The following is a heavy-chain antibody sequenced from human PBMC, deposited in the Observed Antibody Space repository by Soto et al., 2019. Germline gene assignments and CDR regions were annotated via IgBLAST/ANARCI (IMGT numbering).Heavy chain of an antibody. J-gene: IGHJ4*02. CDR3: ARTPIPAAPHFDY. CDR2: ISPYNGDT. D-gene: IGHD6-13*01. V-gene: IGHV1-18*01. Sequence: ASVKVSCKASGYTFTSYRISWVRQAPGQGLEWMGWISPYNGDTSYAQRVQGRVTMTTDTSTTTSYMGLRSLRSDDTAVYYCARTPIPAAPHFDYWGQGTLVTVSS. CDR1: GYTFTSYR.